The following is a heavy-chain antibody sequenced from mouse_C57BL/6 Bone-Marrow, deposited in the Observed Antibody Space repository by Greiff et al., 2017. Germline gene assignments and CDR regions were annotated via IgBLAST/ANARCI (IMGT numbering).Heavy chain of an antibody. CDR2: IYPGSGNT. D-gene: IGHD3-3*01. CDR1: GYTFTDYY. Sequence: VQLQESGAELVRPGASVKLSCKASGYTFTDYYINWVKQRPGQGLEWIARIYPGSGNTYYNEKFKGKATLTAEKSSSTAYMQLSSLTSEDSAVYFCSRRDIDYWGQGTTLTVSS. CDR3: SRRDIDY. V-gene: IGHV1-76*01. J-gene: IGHJ2*01.